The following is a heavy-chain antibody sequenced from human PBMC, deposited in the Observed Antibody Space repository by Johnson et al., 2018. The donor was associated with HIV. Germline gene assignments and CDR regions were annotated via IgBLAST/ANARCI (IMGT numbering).Heavy chain of an antibody. CDR3: TTCERGGFGEGAFDI. V-gene: IGHV3-30-3*01. CDR2: ISYDGSNK. D-gene: IGHD3-10*01. J-gene: IGHJ3*02. CDR1: GFAFSSYA. Sequence: QVQLVESGGGVVQPGRSLRLSCAASGFAFSSYAMHWVRQAPGKGLEWVAVISYDGSNKYYADSVKGRFTISRDNSKNTLYLQMNSRKIEDTAVYYCTTCERGGFGEGAFDIWGQGTMVTVSS.